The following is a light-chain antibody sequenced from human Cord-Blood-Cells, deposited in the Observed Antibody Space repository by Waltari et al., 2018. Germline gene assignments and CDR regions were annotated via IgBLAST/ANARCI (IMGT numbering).Light chain of an antibody. J-gene: IGKJ1*01. CDR1: QSVSSN. CDR3: QQYNNWPWT. Sequence: ELVMTQSPATLSVCPGESATLSCRASQSVSSNLAWYQQKPGQAPRLLIYGASTRATGIPARFSGSGSGTEFTLTISSLQSEDFAVYYCQQYNNWPWTFGQGTKVEIK. V-gene: IGKV3-15*01. CDR2: GAS.